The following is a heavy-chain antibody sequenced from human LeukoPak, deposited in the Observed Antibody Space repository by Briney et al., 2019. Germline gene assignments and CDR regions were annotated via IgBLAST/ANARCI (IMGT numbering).Heavy chain of an antibody. J-gene: IGHJ4*02. D-gene: IGHD5-18*01. CDR2: IYYSGST. V-gene: IGHV4-39*07. Sequence: WVRQAPGKGLEWIGSIYYSGSTYYNPSLKSRVTISVDTSKNQFSLKLSSVTAADTAVYYCARDGQQLWLGGYFDYWGQGTLVTVSS. CDR3: ARDGQQLWLGGYFDY.